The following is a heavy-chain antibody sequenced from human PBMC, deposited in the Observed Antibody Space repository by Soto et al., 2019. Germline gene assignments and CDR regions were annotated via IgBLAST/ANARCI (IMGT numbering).Heavy chain of an antibody. D-gene: IGHD6-13*01. J-gene: IGHJ3*02. V-gene: IGHV5-51*01. CDR2: IYPGDSDT. Sequence: GESLKISCKGSGYSFTSCLIGWVRQMPGKGLEWVGIIYPGDSDTRYSPSFQGQVTISADKSISTAYLQWSSLKASDTAMYYCAKEYSSSSTAFDIWGQGTMVTVS. CDR3: AKEYSSSSTAFDI. CDR1: GYSFTSCL.